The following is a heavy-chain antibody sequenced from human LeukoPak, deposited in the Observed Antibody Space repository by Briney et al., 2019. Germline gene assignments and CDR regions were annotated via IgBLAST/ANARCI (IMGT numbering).Heavy chain of an antibody. CDR1: GGSITFYY. Sequence: PSETLSLTCAVSGGSITFYYWTWIRQAPGKGLEWIGAISHTGSTNYDPSLKSRVTISLDTSKNQFSLRLSSMTAADTAVYFCARTRVVLRYFDSPDQEAFDIWGQGTMVTVSS. D-gene: IGHD3-9*01. CDR3: ARTRVVLRYFDSPDQEAFDI. CDR2: ISHTGST. J-gene: IGHJ3*02. V-gene: IGHV4-59*01.